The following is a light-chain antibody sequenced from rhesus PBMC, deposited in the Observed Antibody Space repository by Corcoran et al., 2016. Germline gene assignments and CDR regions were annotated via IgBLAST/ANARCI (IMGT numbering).Light chain of an antibody. J-gene: IGKJ4*01. Sequence: DIQMTQSLSSLSASVVDTVTLTCRASQDISSYLAWYQQKLGKAPKLLIAKASTLQSGVPSRFCGSGSGTDFTLAVSSLQPENFANYLCQQHKSYPLTFGGGAKVEIE. CDR2: KAS. CDR1: QDISSY. V-gene: IGKV1-25*01. CDR3: QQHKSYPLT.